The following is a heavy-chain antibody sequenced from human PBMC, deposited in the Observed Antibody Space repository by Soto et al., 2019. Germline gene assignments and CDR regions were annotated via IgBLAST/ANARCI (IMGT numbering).Heavy chain of an antibody. V-gene: IGHV3-21*01. Sequence: GSLRLSCAASGFTFSSYTINWVRQAPGKGLEWVSSISSSSPYMYYADSVKGRFTISRDNAKNSLYLQMNSLRAEDTAVYYCARRSGMDVWGQGTTVTVSS. CDR1: GFTFSSYT. J-gene: IGHJ6*02. CDR3: ARRSGMDV. CDR2: ISSSSPYM.